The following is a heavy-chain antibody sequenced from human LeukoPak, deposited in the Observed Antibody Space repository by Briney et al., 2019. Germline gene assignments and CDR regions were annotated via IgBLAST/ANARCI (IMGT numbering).Heavy chain of an antibody. J-gene: IGHJ5*02. Sequence: SETLSLTCAVYGGSFSGYYWSWIRQPPGKGLEWIGEINHSGSTNYNPSLKSRVTISVDTSKNQFSLKLSSVTAADTAVYYCARHLRYYYGSGSQYNWFDPWGQGTLVTVSS. V-gene: IGHV4-34*01. CDR2: INHSGST. D-gene: IGHD3-10*01. CDR3: ARHLRYYYGSGSQYNWFDP. CDR1: GGSFSGYY.